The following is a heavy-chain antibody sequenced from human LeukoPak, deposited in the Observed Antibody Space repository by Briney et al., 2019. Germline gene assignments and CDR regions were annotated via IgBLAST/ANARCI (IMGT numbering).Heavy chain of an antibody. Sequence: PGGSLRLSCTGYGFTFSIYGMTWIRQAPGKGLEWVSAISGSGGSTYYADSVEGRFTISRDNSRNTLYLQMNSLRAEDTAVYYCAKFGGGNSNNWFDPWGQGTLVTVSS. D-gene: IGHD4-23*01. CDR1: GFTFSIYG. J-gene: IGHJ5*02. CDR2: ISGSGGST. CDR3: AKFGGGNSNNWFDP. V-gene: IGHV3-23*01.